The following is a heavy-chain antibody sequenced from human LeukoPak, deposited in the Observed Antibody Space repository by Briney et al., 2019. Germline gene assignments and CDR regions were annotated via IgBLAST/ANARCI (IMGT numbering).Heavy chain of an antibody. J-gene: IGHJ4*02. D-gene: IGHD2-2*01. Sequence: GGSLRLPCAASGFTFSSYGMHWVRQAPGKGLEWVAVISYDGSNKYYADSVKGRFTISRDNSKNTLYLQMNSLRAEDTAVYYCAKDHEALSECTPFDYWGQGTLVTVSS. V-gene: IGHV3-30*18. CDR3: AKDHEALSECTPFDY. CDR1: GFTFSSYG. CDR2: ISYDGSNK.